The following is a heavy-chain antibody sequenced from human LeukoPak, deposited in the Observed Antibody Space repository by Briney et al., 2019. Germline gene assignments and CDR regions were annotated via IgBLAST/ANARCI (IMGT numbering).Heavy chain of an antibody. CDR1: GFTFSSYS. CDR3: ARDPYSGNYGNDYYYYMDV. J-gene: IGHJ6*03. V-gene: IGHV3-21*06. CDR2: ITSSSSYI. D-gene: IGHD1-26*01. Sequence: GGSLRLSCAASGFTFSSYSMNWVRHAPGKGLEWISSITSSSSYIYYADSVKGRFTISRDNAKNSLYLQMNSLSPDDTAVYFCARDPYSGNYGNDYYYYMDVWGKGTTVTISS.